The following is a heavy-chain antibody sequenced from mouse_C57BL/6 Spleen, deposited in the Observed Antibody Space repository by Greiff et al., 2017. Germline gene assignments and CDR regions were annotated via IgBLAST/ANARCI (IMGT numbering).Heavy chain of an antibody. V-gene: IGHV1-26*01. CDR1: GYTFTDYY. J-gene: IGHJ2*01. Sequence: VQLQQSGPELVKPGASVKISCKASGYTFTDYYMNWVKQSHGQSLEWIGDINPNNGGTSYNQKFKGKATLTVDKSSSTAYMELRSLTSEDSAVYYCERAYEGPYYFDYWGQGTTLTVSS. CDR2: INPNNGGT. CDR3: ERAYEGPYYFDY. D-gene: IGHD2-3*01.